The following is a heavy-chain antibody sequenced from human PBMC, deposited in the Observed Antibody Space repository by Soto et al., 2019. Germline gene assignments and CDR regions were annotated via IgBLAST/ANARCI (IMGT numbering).Heavy chain of an antibody. J-gene: IGHJ4*02. V-gene: IGHV1-46*01. Sequence: QVQLVQSGTAVKKPGASVKVSCKASGYTFLDFYIHWVRQAPGQGLEWMGFINPSGGGTTYAQQFQGRLTMTRDTSTSTVYMELISLRSEDTAIYYCARDKPFSAGYWGQGTLVT. CDR1: GYTFLDFY. D-gene: IGHD3-3*02. CDR3: ARDKPFSAGY. CDR2: INPSGGGT.